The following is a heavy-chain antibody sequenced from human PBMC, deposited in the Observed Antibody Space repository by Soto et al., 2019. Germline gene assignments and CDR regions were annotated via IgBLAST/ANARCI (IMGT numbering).Heavy chain of an antibody. J-gene: IGHJ4*02. V-gene: IGHV3-53*02. D-gene: IGHD3-22*01. CDR3: AREAISSDYFDY. Sequence: EVQLVETGGGLIQPGGSLRLSCAASGFTVSSNYMSWVRQAPGQGLEWVSFIYSGGRTYYADSVKGRFTISRDNSKNTLYLQMNSLRAEDTAVYYCAREAISSDYFDYLGQGTLVIVSS. CDR2: IYSGGRT. CDR1: GFTVSSNY.